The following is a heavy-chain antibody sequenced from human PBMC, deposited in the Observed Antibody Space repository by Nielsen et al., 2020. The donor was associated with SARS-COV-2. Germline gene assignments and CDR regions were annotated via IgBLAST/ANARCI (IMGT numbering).Heavy chain of an antibody. Sequence: VRQAPGKGLEYVSAISSNGGSTYYADSVKGRFTISRDNSKNTLYLQMSSLRAEDTAVYYCVGTYYDFWSGYYLFDYWGQGTLVTVSS. D-gene: IGHD3-3*01. V-gene: IGHV3-64D*06. CDR2: ISSNGGST. CDR3: VGTYYDFWSGYYLFDY. J-gene: IGHJ4*02.